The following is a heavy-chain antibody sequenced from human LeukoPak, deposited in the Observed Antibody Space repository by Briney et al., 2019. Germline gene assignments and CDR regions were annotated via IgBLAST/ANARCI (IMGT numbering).Heavy chain of an antibody. J-gene: IGHJ4*02. Sequence: GRSPRLSCAASGFTFSSYGMHWVRQAPGKGLEWVAVIWYDGSNKYYADSVKGRFTISRDNSKNTLYLQMNSLRAEDTAVYYCAREGPYYFDYWGQGTLVTVSS. V-gene: IGHV3-33*01. CDR3: AREGPYYFDY. CDR2: IWYDGSNK. CDR1: GFTFSSYG.